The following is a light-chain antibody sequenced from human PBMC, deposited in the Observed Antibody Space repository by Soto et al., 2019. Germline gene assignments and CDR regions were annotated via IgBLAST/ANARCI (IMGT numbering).Light chain of an antibody. CDR3: QQYNSYSPT. CDR2: DAS. J-gene: IGKJ4*01. V-gene: IGKV1-5*01. CDR1: QSISSW. Sequence: IQMTQSPSARSASAGDGVTSTCRASQSISSWLAWYQQKPGKAPKLLIYDASSLESGVPSRFSGSGSGTEFTLTISSLQPDDFATYYCQQYNSYSPTFGGGTKVDIK.